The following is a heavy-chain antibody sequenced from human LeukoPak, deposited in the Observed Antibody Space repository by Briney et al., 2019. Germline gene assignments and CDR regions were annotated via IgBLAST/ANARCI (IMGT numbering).Heavy chain of an antibody. Sequence: GESLKISCKGSGYSFTSYWIGWVRQMPGKGLEWMGIIYPGDSDTRYSPSFQGQVTISADKSISTAYLQWSSLKASDTAMYHCARHRDILTGMGAFDIWGQGTMVTVSS. CDR2: IYPGDSDT. J-gene: IGHJ3*02. CDR3: ARHRDILTGMGAFDI. D-gene: IGHD3-9*01. V-gene: IGHV5-51*01. CDR1: GYSFTSYW.